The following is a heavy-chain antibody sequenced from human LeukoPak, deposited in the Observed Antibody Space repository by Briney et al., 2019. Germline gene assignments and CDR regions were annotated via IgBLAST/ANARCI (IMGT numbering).Heavy chain of an antibody. V-gene: IGHV3-23*01. CDR3: ARDMSSAY. CDR2: MSGSGSST. CDR1: GFTFNTYA. D-gene: IGHD3-10*02. Sequence: GGSLRLSCAASGFTFNTYAMSWVRQAPGKGLEWVSSMSGSGSSTYYADSVKGRFTISRDNSKNTLYLQMNSLRGEDTAVYYCARDMSSAYWGQGTLVTVSS. J-gene: IGHJ4*02.